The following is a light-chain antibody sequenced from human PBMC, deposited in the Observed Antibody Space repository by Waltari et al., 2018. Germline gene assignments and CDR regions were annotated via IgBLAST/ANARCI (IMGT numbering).Light chain of an antibody. J-gene: IGLJ2*01. CDR2: AVS. CDR3: SSYAGSSKGV. V-gene: IGLV2-23*02. Sequence: QSALTQPASVSWSPGQSITISCTGTSSDVGTYKRVSWYQQHPGKAPKLMSYAVSKRPSGVSDLFSGSKSGDMASLTISGLQPEDEAEYFCSSYAGSSKGVFGGGTKVTVL. CDR1: SSDVGTYKR.